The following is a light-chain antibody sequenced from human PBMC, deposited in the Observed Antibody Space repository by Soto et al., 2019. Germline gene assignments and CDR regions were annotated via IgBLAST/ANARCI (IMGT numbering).Light chain of an antibody. CDR1: SSDVGGYKY. CDR2: EVS. V-gene: IGLV2-14*01. CDR3: SSYTSSSTVV. J-gene: IGLJ2*01. Sequence: QSALTQPASVSGSPGQSITISCTGTSSDVGGYKYVSWYQKYTGKAPKLIIYEVSNRPSGVSNRFSGSKSGNTASLTISGLQAEDEADYYCSSYTSSSTVVFGGGTKVTVL.